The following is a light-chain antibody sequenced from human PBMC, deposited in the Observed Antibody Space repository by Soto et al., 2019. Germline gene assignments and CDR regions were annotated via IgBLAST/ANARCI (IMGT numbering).Light chain of an antibody. CDR3: LQSSNSPMYT. CDR1: QSIAYY. J-gene: IGKJ2*01. CDR2: DAS. Sequence: DIQMIQSPSSLSASVGDRVSITCRASQSIAYYLNWFQQKPVKAPNLLNYDASNLQSDVPSRFSDSASCTEVNLIISSLQPEDCATYYSLQSSNSPMYTSDKGTKL. V-gene: IGKV1-39*01.